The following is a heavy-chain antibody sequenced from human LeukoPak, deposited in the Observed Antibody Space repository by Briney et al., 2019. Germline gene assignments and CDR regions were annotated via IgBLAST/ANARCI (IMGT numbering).Heavy chain of an antibody. D-gene: IGHD4-17*01. V-gene: IGHV4-59*01. Sequence: PSETLSLTCTVSGGSISSFYWSWIRQPPGKGLEWIGYMYNRGNTNYNPSLKSRVTISEDTSQNQLSLQLRSVTAADTAVYYCAATIKRDYGDTNLGYWGQGTLVTVSS. CDR3: AATIKRDYGDTNLGY. CDR2: MYNRGNT. CDR1: GGSISSFY. J-gene: IGHJ4*02.